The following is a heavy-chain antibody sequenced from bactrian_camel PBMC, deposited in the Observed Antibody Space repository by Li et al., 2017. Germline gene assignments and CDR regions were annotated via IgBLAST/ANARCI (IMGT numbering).Heavy chain of an antibody. CDR1: GDTRTSVC. V-gene: IGHV3S1*01. CDR3: AAGRKLSGTPCTPRYESAF. Sequence: HVQLVESGGGSVLAGGSLTLSCLRSGDTRTSVCMAWFRQAAGKEREGVAVLFIGGFRRYYADSVRGRFTISQDNAKNTLYLQMNSLKLEDTGMYYCAAGRKLSGTPCTPRYESAFWGQGTQVTVS. D-gene: IGHD2*01. J-gene: IGHJ4*01. CDR2: LFIGGFRR.